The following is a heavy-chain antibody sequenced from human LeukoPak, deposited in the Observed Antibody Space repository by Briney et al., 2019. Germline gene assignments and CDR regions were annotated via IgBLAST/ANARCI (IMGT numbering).Heavy chain of an antibody. V-gene: IGHV4-59*01. Sequence: SPTLVITCTYSGHTICPYYWSWVWQPPGKGLEWIGYIYYSGGTIYNPSLKSRVTIPVEPYETQCSLKLSSMTAADTAVYYCARTRRGSGSPFDYWGQGTLVTVAS. CDR3: ARTRRGSGSPFDY. D-gene: IGHD3-10*01. CDR1: GHTICPYY. CDR2: IYYSGGT. J-gene: IGHJ4*02.